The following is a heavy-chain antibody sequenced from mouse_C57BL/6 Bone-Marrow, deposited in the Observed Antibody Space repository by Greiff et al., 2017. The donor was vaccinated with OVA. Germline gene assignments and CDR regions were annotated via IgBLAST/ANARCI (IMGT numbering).Heavy chain of an antibody. D-gene: IGHD1-1*01. CDR3: ARLGYYGSTLYYFDY. J-gene: IGHJ2*01. V-gene: IGHV1-47*01. CDR2: FHPYNDDT. Sequence: QVHVKQSGAELVKPGASVKMSCKASGYTFTTYPIEWMKQNHGKSLEWIGNFHPYNDDTKYNEKFKGKATLTVEKSSSTVYLELSRLTSDDSAVYYCARLGYYGSTLYYFDYWGQGTTLTVSS. CDR1: GYTFTTYP.